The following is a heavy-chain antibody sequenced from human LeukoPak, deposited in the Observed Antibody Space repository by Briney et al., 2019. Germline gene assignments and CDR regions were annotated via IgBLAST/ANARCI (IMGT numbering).Heavy chain of an antibody. CDR1: GFTFSSYN. CDR2: IWYDGSKK. V-gene: IGHV3-33*06. J-gene: IGHJ3*02. Sequence: PGGSLRLYCAASGFTFSSYNMHWVRQAPGKGLEWVAVIWYDGSKKYYADSVKGRFTISRDNSKNTLYLQMNSLRAEDTAVYYCAKEGGYCSGGRCYWDAFDIWGQGTMVTVSS. D-gene: IGHD2-15*01. CDR3: AKEGGYCSGGRCYWDAFDI.